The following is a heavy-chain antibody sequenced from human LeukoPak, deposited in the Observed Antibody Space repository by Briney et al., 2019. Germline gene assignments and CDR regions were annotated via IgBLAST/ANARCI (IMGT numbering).Heavy chain of an antibody. V-gene: IGHV3-11*04. D-gene: IGHD3-10*01. CDR3: ASIPLLWFGELFPDY. J-gene: IGHJ4*02. CDR1: GFTFSDYY. CDR2: ISSSGSTI. Sequence: PGGSLRLSCAASGFTFSDYYMSWIRQAPGKGLEWVSYISSSGSTIYYADSVKGRSTISRDNAKNSLYLQMNSLRAEDTAVYYCASIPLLWFGELFPDYWGQGTLVTVSS.